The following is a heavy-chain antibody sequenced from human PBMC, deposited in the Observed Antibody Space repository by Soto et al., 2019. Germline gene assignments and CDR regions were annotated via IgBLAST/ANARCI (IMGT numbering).Heavy chain of an antibody. V-gene: IGHV4-59*08. CDR3: ARCTSDGGNTYAFDI. J-gene: IGHJ3*02. D-gene: IGHD2-15*01. CDR1: GGSISSYY. CDR2: IYYSGST. Sequence: SETLSLTCTVSGGSISSYYWSWIRQPPGKGLEWIGYIYYSGSTNYNPSLKSRVTISVDTSKNQFSLKLSSVTAADTAVYYCARCTSDGGNTYAFDIWGQGTMVTV.